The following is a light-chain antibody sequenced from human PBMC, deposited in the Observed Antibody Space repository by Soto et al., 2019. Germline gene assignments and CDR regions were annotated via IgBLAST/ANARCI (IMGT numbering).Light chain of an antibody. CDR3: QQYGSSPWT. V-gene: IGKV3-20*01. CDR1: QSVSSNY. Sequence: EIVLTQSPGTLSLSPGERATLSCRASQSVSSNYLAWYQQKPGQAPRPLIYGASSRATGIQDRFRGSGAGTDFTLTISRLESEDFAVYYCQQYGSSPWTFGQGTKVDIK. J-gene: IGKJ1*01. CDR2: GAS.